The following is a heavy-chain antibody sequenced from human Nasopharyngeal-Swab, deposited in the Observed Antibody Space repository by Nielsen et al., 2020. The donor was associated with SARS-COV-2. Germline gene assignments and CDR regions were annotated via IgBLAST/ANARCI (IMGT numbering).Heavy chain of an antibody. Sequence: GESLKISCAASGFTFSGSAMHWVRRASGKGLEWVGRIRSKANSYATAYAASVKGRFTISRDDSKNTAYLQMNSLKTEDTAVYYCTRHGDYGGNSGVDYWGQGTLVTVSS. CDR1: GFTFSGSA. J-gene: IGHJ4*02. D-gene: IGHD4-23*01. CDR2: IRSKANSYAT. CDR3: TRHGDYGGNSGVDY. V-gene: IGHV3-73*01.